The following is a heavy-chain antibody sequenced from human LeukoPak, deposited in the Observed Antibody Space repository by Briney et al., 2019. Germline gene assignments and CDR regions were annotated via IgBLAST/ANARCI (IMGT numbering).Heavy chain of an antibody. D-gene: IGHD4-17*01. Sequence: GGSLRLSCAASGFTFSSYAMNWVRQAPGKGLEWLSAIRGNGGSTYYADSVKGRFTISRDNSKNTLYLQMNGLRAEDTAVYYCAKAPTVTTLVIDFWGQGTLVTVSS. CDR3: AKAPTVTTLVIDF. J-gene: IGHJ4*02. CDR2: IRGNGGST. CDR1: GFTFSSYA. V-gene: IGHV3-23*01.